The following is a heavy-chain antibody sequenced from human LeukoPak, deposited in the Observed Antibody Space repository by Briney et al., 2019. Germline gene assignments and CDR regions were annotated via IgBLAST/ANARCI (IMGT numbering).Heavy chain of an antibody. J-gene: IGHJ4*02. V-gene: IGHV3-21*01. CDR2: INSGSTYT. CDR1: GFAFSSYM. CDR3: AKDRKQLAAADYFDY. D-gene: IGHD6-13*01. Sequence: GGSLRLSCAASGFAFSSYMMNWVRQAPGKGLEWVSSINSGSTYTYYTESVKGRFTVSRDNSKNTLYLQMNSLRAEDTAVYYCAKDRKQLAAADYFDYWGQGTLVTVSS.